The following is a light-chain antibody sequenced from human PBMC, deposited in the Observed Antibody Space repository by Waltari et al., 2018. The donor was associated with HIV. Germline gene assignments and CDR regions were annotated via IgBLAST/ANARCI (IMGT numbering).Light chain of an antibody. CDR3: QQYGSSPLT. CDR1: QSVTSSF. J-gene: IGKJ4*01. V-gene: IGKV3-20*01. CDR2: GAS. Sequence: EIVLTQSPGTLSLSPGESATLSCRASQSVTSSFLSWYQQKPGQAPRLLIYGASSSATGIPDRFSGGGSGTDFTLTISRLEPEDFAVYYCQQYGSSPLTFGGGTKVDIK.